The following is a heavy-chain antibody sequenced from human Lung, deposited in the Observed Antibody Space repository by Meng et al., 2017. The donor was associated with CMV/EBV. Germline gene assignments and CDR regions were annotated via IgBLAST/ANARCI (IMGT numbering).Heavy chain of an antibody. D-gene: IGHD2-2*01. Sequence: ESLKISCAASGFTSSSYAMSWVRQAPGKGLEWVSAISGSGGSTYYADSVKGRFTISRDNSKNTLYLQMNSLRAEDTAVYYCAKIWYDIVVVPAAPVYWGQGTLVTVSS. CDR1: GFTSSSYA. CDR2: ISGSGGST. J-gene: IGHJ4*02. CDR3: AKIWYDIVVVPAAPVY. V-gene: IGHV3-23*01.